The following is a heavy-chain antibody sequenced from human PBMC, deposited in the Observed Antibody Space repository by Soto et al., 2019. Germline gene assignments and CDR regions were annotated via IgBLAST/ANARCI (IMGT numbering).Heavy chain of an antibody. D-gene: IGHD3-10*01. CDR1: GYSFTSYW. V-gene: IGHV5-51*01. J-gene: IGHJ3*01. CDR2: IYPGDSDT. Sequence: GECLKISCKGSGYSFTSYWIGWVRQMPGKGLEWMGIIYPGDSDTRYSPSFQGQVTISADKSISTAYPQWSSLKTEDTALYYCITEPYPFQTRFNAFDLWGQGTMVTVSS. CDR3: ITEPYPFQTRFNAFDL.